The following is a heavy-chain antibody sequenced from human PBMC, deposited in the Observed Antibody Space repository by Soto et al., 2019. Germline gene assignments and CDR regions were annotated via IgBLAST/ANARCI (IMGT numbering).Heavy chain of an antibody. J-gene: IGHJ6*03. CDR1: GGSISSYY. CDR2: IYYSGST. Sequence: SETLSLTCSVSGGSISSYYWSWIRQPPGKGLEWIGYIYYSGSTNYNPSLKSRVTISVDTSKNQFSLKLSSVTAADTAVYYCARLVVPAARDYYYYYMDVWGKGTTVTVSS. CDR3: ARLVVPAARDYYYYYMDV. D-gene: IGHD2-2*01. V-gene: IGHV4-59*08.